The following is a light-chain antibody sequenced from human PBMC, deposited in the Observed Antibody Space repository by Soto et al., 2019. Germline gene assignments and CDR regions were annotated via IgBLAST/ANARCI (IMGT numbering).Light chain of an antibody. CDR3: QQRSDWPPYT. Sequence: PGERATLSCRASQSVSSSYLAWYQQQPGQAPRLLIYGASSRATGIPDRFSGSGSGTDFTLTISRLEPEDFAVYYCQQRSDWPPYTFGQGTKVDIK. CDR1: QSVSSSY. V-gene: IGKV3D-20*02. CDR2: GAS. J-gene: IGKJ2*01.